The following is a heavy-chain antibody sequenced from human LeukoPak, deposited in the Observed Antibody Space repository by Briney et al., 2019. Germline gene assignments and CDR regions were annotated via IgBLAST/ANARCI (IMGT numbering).Heavy chain of an antibody. D-gene: IGHD4-17*01. CDR3: ARGSATVIRSWFDP. V-gene: IGHV3-30*02. J-gene: IGHJ5*02. CDR1: GFTFSSYG. CDR2: IRYDGSNK. Sequence: GGSLRLSCAASGFTFSSYGMHWVRQAPGKGLEWVAFIRYDGSNKYYADSVKGRFTISRDNSKNTLYLQMNSLRAEDTAVYYCARGSATVIRSWFDPWGQGTLVTVSS.